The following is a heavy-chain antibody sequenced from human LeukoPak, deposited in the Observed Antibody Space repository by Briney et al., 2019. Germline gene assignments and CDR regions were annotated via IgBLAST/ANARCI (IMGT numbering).Heavy chain of an antibody. D-gene: IGHD3-22*01. V-gene: IGHV3-23*01. J-gene: IGHJ4*02. CDR1: GFTFSSYA. CDR3: AKTYYYDSSGYLYSFDY. CDR2: ISGSGGST. Sequence: GGSLRLSCAASGFTFSSYAMSWVRQAPGKGLEWVSAISGSGGSTYYADSVKGRFTISRDNSKNTLYLQMNSLRAEDTAVYYCAKTYYYDSSGYLYSFDYWGQGTLVTVSS.